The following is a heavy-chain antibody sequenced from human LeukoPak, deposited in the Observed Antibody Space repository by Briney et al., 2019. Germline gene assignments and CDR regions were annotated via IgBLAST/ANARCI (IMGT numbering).Heavy chain of an antibody. CDR1: GFIVSSNY. CDR3: ASPSSGQSFDI. CDR2: IYTGGNT. V-gene: IGHV3-53*01. D-gene: IGHD6-19*01. Sequence: GGSLRLSCAASGFIVSSNYMNWVRQAPGKGLEWVSVIYTGGNTYYADSVKGRFTISRDNSKNTLYLQMYSLRAEDTAVYYCASPSSGQSFDIWGQGTMVTVSS. J-gene: IGHJ3*02.